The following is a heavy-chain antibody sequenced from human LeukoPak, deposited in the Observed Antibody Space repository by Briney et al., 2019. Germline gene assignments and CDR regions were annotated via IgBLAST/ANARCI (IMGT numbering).Heavy chain of an antibody. J-gene: IGHJ6*02. CDR2: ISSSGSNI. CDR3: ARDRSDILGDYYYCMDV. D-gene: IGHD3-9*01. Sequence: PGGSLRLSCAASGFTFSSYEMNWVRQAPGKGLEWVSYISSSGSNIYYADSVKGRFTISRENAKNSLYLQMNSLRAEDTAVYYCARDRSDILGDYYYCMDVWGQGTTVTVSS. CDR1: GFTFSSYE. V-gene: IGHV3-48*03.